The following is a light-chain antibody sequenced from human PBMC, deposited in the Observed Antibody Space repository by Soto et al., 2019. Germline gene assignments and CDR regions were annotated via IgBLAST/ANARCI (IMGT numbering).Light chain of an antibody. V-gene: IGKV1-39*01. Sequence: DIQMTQSPSSLSASVGDRVTITCRASQSISSYLNWYQQKPGKAPKLLIYAASSLQSGVPSSFSVSGSGTDFTLTISILQPEAFATYYCHQSYSAPLTFGGGTKVEIK. J-gene: IGKJ4*01. CDR1: QSISSY. CDR2: AAS. CDR3: HQSYSAPLT.